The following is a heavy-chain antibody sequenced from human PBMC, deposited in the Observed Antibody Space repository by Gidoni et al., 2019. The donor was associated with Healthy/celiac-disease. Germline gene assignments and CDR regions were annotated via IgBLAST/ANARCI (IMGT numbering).Heavy chain of an antibody. CDR3: AKDMEPTSPILGFDY. CDR2: ISWDGGST. D-gene: IGHD1-1*01. J-gene: IGHJ4*02. Sequence: EVQLVESGGVVVQPGGSLRLSCAASGFTFDDYTMHWVRQAPGKGLEWVSLISWDGGSTYYADSVKGRFTISRDNSKNSLYLQMNSLRTEDTALYYCAKDMEPTSPILGFDYWGQGTLVTVSS. V-gene: IGHV3-43*01. CDR1: GFTFDDYT.